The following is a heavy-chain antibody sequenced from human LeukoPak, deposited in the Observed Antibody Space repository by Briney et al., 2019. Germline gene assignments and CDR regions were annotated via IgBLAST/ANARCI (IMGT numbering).Heavy chain of an antibody. D-gene: IGHD3-10*01. Sequence: GESLKISCKGSGYSFTSYWIGWVRQMPGKGLEWMGIIYPGDSDTGYSPSFQGQVTISADKSISTAYLQWSSLKASDTAMYYCARRTTYGSGFYYYGMDVWGQGTTVTVSS. CDR1: GYSFTSYW. CDR3: ARRTTYGSGFYYYGMDV. V-gene: IGHV5-51*01. CDR2: IYPGDSDT. J-gene: IGHJ6*02.